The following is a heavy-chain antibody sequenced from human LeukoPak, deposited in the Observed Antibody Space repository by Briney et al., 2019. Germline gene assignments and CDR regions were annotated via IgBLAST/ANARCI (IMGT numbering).Heavy chain of an antibody. CDR2: IYYSGST. D-gene: IGHD1-26*01. V-gene: IGHV4-59*01. Sequence: KPSETLSLTCTVSGGSISSYYWSWIRQPPGKELEWIGNIYYSGSTNYNPSLKSRVTISADTSKNQFSLKLRSVTAADTAVYYCARDRGWEVIDYWGQGTLVTVSS. CDR3: ARDRGWEVIDY. CDR1: GGSISSYY. J-gene: IGHJ4*02.